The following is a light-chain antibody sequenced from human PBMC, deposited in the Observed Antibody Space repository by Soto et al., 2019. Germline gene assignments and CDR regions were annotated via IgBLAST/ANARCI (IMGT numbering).Light chain of an antibody. CDR1: QSISSNY. V-gene: IGKV3-20*01. Sequence: EXXXTQSXGTLSLSPGEGATLSCRASQSISSNYLAWYQQRPGQAPRLLIYGASSRATGIPDRFSGGGSGTDFTLTISRLEPEDFAVYYCQQYGSSSPTTFGQGTRLEIE. J-gene: IGKJ5*01. CDR3: QQYGSSSPTT. CDR2: GAS.